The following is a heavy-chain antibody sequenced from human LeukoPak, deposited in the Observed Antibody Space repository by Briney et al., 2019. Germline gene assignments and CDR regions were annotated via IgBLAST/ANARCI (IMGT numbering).Heavy chain of an antibody. D-gene: IGHD1-1*01. CDR1: GFTFSSYW. Sequence: GGSLRLSCAASGFTFSSYWMHWVRQAPGKGLVWVSRINSDGSITNYADSVKGRFTISRDNAKNTLYLQMNSLRAEDTAVYYCARDAGQLERLYYFDYWGQGTLVTVSS. CDR2: INSDGSIT. CDR3: ARDAGQLERLYYFDY. V-gene: IGHV3-74*01. J-gene: IGHJ4*02.